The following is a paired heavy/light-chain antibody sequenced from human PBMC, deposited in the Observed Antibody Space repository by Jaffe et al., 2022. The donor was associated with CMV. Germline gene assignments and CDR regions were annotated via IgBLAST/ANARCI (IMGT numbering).Heavy chain of an antibody. Sequence: EVQLVQSGAEVKKPGESLKISCKGSGYSFTSYWIGWVRQMPGKGLEWMGIIYPGDSDTRYSPSFQGQVTISADKSISTAYLQWSSLKASDTAMYYCARPASGTYYYDSSGYYGWDAFDIWGQGTMVTVSS. CDR2: IYPGDSDT. D-gene: IGHD3-22*01. CDR3: ARPASGTYYYDSSGYYGWDAFDI. J-gene: IGHJ3*02. CDR1: GYSFTSYW. V-gene: IGHV5-51*01.
Light chain of an antibody. J-gene: IGLJ1*01. CDR2: LNSDGSH. V-gene: IGLV4-69*01. Sequence: QLVLTQSPSASASLGASVKLTCTLSSGHSSYAIAWHQQQPEKGPRYLMKLNSDGSHSKGDGIPDRFSGSSSGAERYLTISSLQSEDEADYYCQTWGTGFYVFGTGTKVTVL. CDR3: QTWGTGFYV. CDR1: SGHSSYA.